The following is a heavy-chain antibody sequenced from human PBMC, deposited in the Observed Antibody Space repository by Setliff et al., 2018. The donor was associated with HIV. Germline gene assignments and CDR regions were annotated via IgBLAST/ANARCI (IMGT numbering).Heavy chain of an antibody. D-gene: IGHD3-16*02. V-gene: IGHV4-59*01. CDR2: IYYSGNT. CDR1: GVSTTNFY. J-gene: IGHJ3*02. CDR3: ARVTLHDYVWGSYRPPEGAFDI. Sequence: SETLSLTCAVSGVSTTNFYWSWTRQPPGKGLEWIGYIYYSGNTNYNPSLKSRVTISVDMSKNQFSLKLSSVTAADTAVYYCARVTLHDYVWGSYRPPEGAFDIWGQGTMVTVSS.